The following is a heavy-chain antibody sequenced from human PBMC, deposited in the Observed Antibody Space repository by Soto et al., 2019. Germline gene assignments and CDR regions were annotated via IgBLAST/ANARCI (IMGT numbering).Heavy chain of an antibody. CDR3: AREDILGARSFDY. D-gene: IGHD1-26*01. Sequence: PGGSLRLSCAASGFTFSGYSMNWVRQAPGKGLEWISYISSLSSPRYYAESVEGRFIISRDNAKNSLYPQMNSLRDEDTAVYFCAREDILGARSFDYWGQGIMVTVSS. J-gene: IGHJ4*02. V-gene: IGHV3-48*02. CDR2: ISSLSSPR. CDR1: GFTFSGYS.